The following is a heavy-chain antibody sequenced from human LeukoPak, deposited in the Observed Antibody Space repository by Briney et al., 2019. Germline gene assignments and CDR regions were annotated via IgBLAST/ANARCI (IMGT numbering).Heavy chain of an antibody. D-gene: IGHD3-22*01. CDR1: GFTVRSNY. V-gene: IGHV3-66*04. CDR3: AGPYDSSGFDY. Sequence: PGGSLRLSCAASGFTVRSNYMSWVRQAPGKGLEWVSVIYSGGSTYYADSVKGRFTISRDNSKNTLYLQMNSLRAEDTAVYYCAGPYDSSGFDYWGQGTLVTVSS. CDR2: IYSGGST. J-gene: IGHJ4*02.